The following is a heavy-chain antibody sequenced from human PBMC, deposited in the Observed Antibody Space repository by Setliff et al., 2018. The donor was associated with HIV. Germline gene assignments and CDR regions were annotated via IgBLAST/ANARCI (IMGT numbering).Heavy chain of an antibody. J-gene: IGHJ3*02. D-gene: IGHD6-6*01. Sequence: SVKVSCKASGDTFSSYGISWVRQAPGQGLEWVGGIIPIFGSTNHAQKFQGRVTITAGESTSTVYVELSSLRSEDTAVYYCARSSPLYSRSFDAFDIWGQGTMVT. V-gene: IGHV1-69*13. CDR3: ARSSPLYSRSFDAFDI. CDR1: GDTFSSYG. CDR2: IIPIFGST.